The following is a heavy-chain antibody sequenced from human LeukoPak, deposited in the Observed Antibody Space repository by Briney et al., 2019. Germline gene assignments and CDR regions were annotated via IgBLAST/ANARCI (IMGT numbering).Heavy chain of an antibody. CDR2: IYYSGST. J-gene: IGHJ4*02. CDR1: GGSISSYY. D-gene: IGHD3-9*01. V-gene: IGHV4-59*01. CDR3: AREGYDILTGYSSFDY. Sequence: SETLSLTCTVSGGSISSYYWSWIRQPPGKGLEWIGYIYYSGSTNYKPSLKSRVTISVDTSKTQFSLKLSSVTAADTAVYYCAREGYDILTGYSSFDYWGQGTLVTVSS.